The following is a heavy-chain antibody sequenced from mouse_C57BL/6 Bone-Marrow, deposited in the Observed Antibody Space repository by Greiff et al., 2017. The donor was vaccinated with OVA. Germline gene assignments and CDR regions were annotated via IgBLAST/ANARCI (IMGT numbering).Heavy chain of an antibody. D-gene: IGHD2-4*01. J-gene: IGHJ3*01. V-gene: IGHV5-6*01. CDR3: ARLCDYDGRFAY. CDR1: GFTFSSYG. Sequence: EVHLVESGGDLVKPGGSLKLSCAASGFTFSSYGMSWVRQTPDKRLEWVATISSGGSYTYYPDSVKGRFTISRDNAKNTLYLQMSSLKSEDTAMYYCARLCDYDGRFAYWGQGTLVTVSA. CDR2: ISSGGSYT.